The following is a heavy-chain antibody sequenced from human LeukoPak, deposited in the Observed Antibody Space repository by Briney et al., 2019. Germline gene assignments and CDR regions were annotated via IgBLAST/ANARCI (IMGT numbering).Heavy chain of an antibody. D-gene: IGHD3-3*01. CDR3: AKDLYDFWSGYYTGGFDY. V-gene: IGHV3-30*02. CDR2: IRYDGSNK. CDR1: GFTFSSYG. J-gene: IGHJ4*02. Sequence: GGSLRLSCAASGFTFSSYGMHWVRQAPGKGLEWVAFIRYDGSNKYYADSVKGRFTISRDNSKNTLYLQMNSLRAEDTAVYYCAKDLYDFWSGYYTGGFDYWGQGTVVTVS.